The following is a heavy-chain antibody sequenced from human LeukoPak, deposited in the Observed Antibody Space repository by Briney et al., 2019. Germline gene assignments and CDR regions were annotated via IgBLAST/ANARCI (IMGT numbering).Heavy chain of an antibody. D-gene: IGHD6-13*01. V-gene: IGHV3-53*01. CDR3: ARSYSSSPLGY. CDR1: GFIAISNH. Sequence: PGGSLRLSCAPSGFIAISNHMNWVRQAPGKGLEWVSVIYRGGKTFYADSVKGRFTISRDNSENTLYLQMNSLRAEDTAVYYCARSYSSSPLGYWGQGTLVTVSS. CDR2: IYRGGKT. J-gene: IGHJ4*02.